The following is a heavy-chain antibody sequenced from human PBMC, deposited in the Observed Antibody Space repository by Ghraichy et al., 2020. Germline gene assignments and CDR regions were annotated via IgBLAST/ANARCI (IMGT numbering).Heavy chain of an antibody. Sequence: GGSLRLSCAASGFTLSSYWMHWVRQGPGKGLVWVSRISRDGSSTSYADSVKGRFTVSRDNAKNTLYLQMNGLRGEDTAVYYCARPLPADIPTVFDIWGLGTMVTVSS. CDR1: GFTLSSYW. CDR3: ARPLPADIPTVFDI. J-gene: IGHJ3*02. D-gene: IGHD2-2*01. CDR2: ISRDGSST. V-gene: IGHV3-74*01.